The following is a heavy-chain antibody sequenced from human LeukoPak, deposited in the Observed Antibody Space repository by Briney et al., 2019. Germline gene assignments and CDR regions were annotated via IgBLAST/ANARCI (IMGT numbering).Heavy chain of an antibody. D-gene: IGHD3-16*02. V-gene: IGHV3-21*01. Sequence: GGSLRLSCAVSGFPFSRYSMSWVRQAPGKGLEWVASISSGGTNKHYADSVKGRVTISRDNAKDSPFLQLISLRAEDTAVYYCANQDYVWGSFRFWGKGTLVTVSS. CDR3: ANQDYVWGSFRF. CDR1: GFPFSRYS. CDR2: ISSGGTNK. J-gene: IGHJ4*02.